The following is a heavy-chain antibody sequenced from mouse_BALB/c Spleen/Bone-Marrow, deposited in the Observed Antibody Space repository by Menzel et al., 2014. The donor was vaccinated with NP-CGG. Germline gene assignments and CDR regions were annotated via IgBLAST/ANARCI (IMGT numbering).Heavy chain of an antibody. V-gene: IGHV5-6-5*01. CDR1: GFTFSSYA. J-gene: IGHJ2*01. Sequence: EVKLVVSGGGLVTPGGSLKLSCAASGFTFSSYAMSWVRQTPEKRLVSVASITRGGNTYYPDSVKVRFTTSIDNARAIRSLQMSSLRSEATAMYYCARGEIYSFGSTHYFDYWGQGTTLTVSS. D-gene: IGHD1-1*01. CDR2: ITRGGNT. CDR3: ARGEIYSFGSTHYFDY.